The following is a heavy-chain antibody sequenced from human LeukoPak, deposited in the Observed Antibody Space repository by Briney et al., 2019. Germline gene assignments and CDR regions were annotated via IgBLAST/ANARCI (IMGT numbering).Heavy chain of an antibody. D-gene: IGHD5-12*01. CDR3: AKNIAAPGRVDYQLYGMDE. J-gene: IGHJ6*02. V-gene: IGHV3-7*01. Sequence: PGGSLRLSCAASGFIFSGYSMTWVRQAPGKGLQWVASIKQDGSDSYHVDSVKGRFTISRDNAKNSLFLQMNSLRADDTAVYYCAKNIAAPGRVDYQLYGMDEWGQGTTVTVSS. CDR1: GFIFSGYS. CDR2: IKQDGSDS.